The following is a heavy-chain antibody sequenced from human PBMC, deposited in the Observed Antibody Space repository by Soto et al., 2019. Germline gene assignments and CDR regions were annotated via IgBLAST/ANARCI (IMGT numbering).Heavy chain of an antibody. Sequence: GESLKISCKGSGYSSTSYWISWVRQMPGKGLEWMGRIDPSDSYTNYSPSFQGHVTISADKSISTAYLQWSSLKASDTAMYYCARRAHYYDSSGYYYVAFDIWGQGTMVTVSS. CDR3: ARRAHYYDSSGYYYVAFDI. J-gene: IGHJ3*02. CDR2: IDPSDSYT. V-gene: IGHV5-10-1*01. D-gene: IGHD3-22*01. CDR1: GYSSTSYW.